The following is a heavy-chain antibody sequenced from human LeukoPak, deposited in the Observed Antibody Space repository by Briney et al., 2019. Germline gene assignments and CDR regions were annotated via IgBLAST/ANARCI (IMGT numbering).Heavy chain of an antibody. CDR2: INPSGGST. V-gene: IGHV1-46*01. J-gene: IGHJ6*03. Sequence: GASVKVSCKASGYTFTSYYMHWVRQAPGQGLEWMEIINPSGGSTSYAQKFQGRVTMTRDMSTSTVYMELSSLRSEDTAVYYCARDLGEYRYGFYTAMVPRNSVYYYYYMDVWGKGTTVTVSS. CDR3: ARDLGEYRYGFYTAMVPRNSVYYYYYMDV. D-gene: IGHD5-18*01. CDR1: GYTFTSYY.